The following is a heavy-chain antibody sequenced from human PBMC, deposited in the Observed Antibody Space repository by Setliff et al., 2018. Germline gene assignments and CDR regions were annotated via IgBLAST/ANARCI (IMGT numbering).Heavy chain of an antibody. Sequence: SETLSLTCAVYGGSFSGYYWNWIRQPPGKGLEWIGEINHSGSTNYNPSLKSRVTISVDTSKNQFSPNLSSVTAADTAVYYCARASDSSGYYYADAFDIWGQGTMVTVSS. CDR2: INHSGST. CDR1: GGSFSGYY. V-gene: IGHV4-34*01. J-gene: IGHJ3*02. CDR3: ARASDSSGYYYADAFDI. D-gene: IGHD3-22*01.